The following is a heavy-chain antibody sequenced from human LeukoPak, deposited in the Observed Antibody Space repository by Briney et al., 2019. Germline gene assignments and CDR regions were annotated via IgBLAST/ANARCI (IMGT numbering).Heavy chain of an antibody. Sequence: SETLSLTCTVSGGSISIRNYYWAWIRQPPGKGLEWIGSIYYSGNTYYNPSLKSRVTMSVDTSKNQFSLKLSSVTAADTAVYYCARDRTAMVGDAFDIWGQGTMVTVSS. J-gene: IGHJ3*02. CDR3: ARDRTAMVGDAFDI. CDR1: GGSISIRNYY. V-gene: IGHV4-39*07. D-gene: IGHD5-18*01. CDR2: IYYSGNT.